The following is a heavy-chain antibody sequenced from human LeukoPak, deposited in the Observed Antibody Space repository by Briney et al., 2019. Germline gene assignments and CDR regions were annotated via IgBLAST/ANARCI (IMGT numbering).Heavy chain of an antibody. CDR3: AKDAYCTGGTCYGGGYYFDY. CDR2: ISVSDGST. Sequence: GGSLRLSCAASGFTFSSYAMSWVRQAPGKGLEWVSTISVSDGSTYYADSLKGHFTTSRDNSKNTLYLQMNSLRAEDTAMYYCAKDAYCTGGTCYGGGYYFDYWGQGTLVTVSS. J-gene: IGHJ4*02. D-gene: IGHD2-15*01. CDR1: GFTFSSYA. V-gene: IGHV3-23*01.